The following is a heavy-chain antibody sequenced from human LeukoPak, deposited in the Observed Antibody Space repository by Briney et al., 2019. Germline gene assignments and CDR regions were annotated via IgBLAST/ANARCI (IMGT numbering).Heavy chain of an antibody. CDR1: GGTFSSYA. Sequence: SVKVSCKASGGTFSSYAISWVRQAPGQGLEWMGGIIPIFGTANYAQKFQGGVTITADESTSTAYMELSSLRSEDTAVYYCARARPFTIFGVVNGGDYYYMDVWGKGTTVTVSS. J-gene: IGHJ6*03. V-gene: IGHV1-69*13. CDR2: IIPIFGTA. D-gene: IGHD3-3*01. CDR3: ARARPFTIFGVVNGGDYYYMDV.